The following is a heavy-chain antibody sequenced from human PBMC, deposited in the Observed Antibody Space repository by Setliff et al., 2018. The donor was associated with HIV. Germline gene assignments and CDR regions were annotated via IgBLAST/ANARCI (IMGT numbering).Heavy chain of an antibody. Sequence: SETLSLTCAVYGGSFNGYFWSWIRQPPGKGLEWIGEINHRGSTTYNPSLKSRVTISEDTSKKQFSLKLNSVTAADTAVYYCARGCGISTTGGRFDPWGQGTLVTVSS. CDR1: GGSFNGYF. D-gene: IGHD6-13*01. CDR3: ARGCGISTTGGRFDP. J-gene: IGHJ5*02. CDR2: INHRGST. V-gene: IGHV4-34*01.